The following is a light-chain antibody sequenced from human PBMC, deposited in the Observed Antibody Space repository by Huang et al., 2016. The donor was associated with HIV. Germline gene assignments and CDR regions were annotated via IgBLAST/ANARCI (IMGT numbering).Light chain of an antibody. Sequence: DIQMTQSPSSLSASVGDRVTITCRASQSISSYLNWYQQKPGKAPKLLIYATSNLQSGVPSRFSGSGSGTDFTLTISSLQPEDFATYYCQQSYNTPPVFGQGTKVEIK. CDR2: ATS. CDR1: QSISSY. V-gene: IGKV1-39*01. J-gene: IGKJ1*01. CDR3: QQSYNTPPV.